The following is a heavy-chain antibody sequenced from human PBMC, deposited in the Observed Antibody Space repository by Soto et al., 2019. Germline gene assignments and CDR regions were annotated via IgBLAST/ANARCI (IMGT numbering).Heavy chain of an antibody. D-gene: IGHD2-2*03. CDR2: IWNDGSNK. CDR3: ARDHEIGFCESVPAGFDY. J-gene: IGHJ4*02. CDR1: GFIFGRFG. V-gene: IGHV3-33*01. Sequence: QVQLVESGGGVVQPGRSLKLSCAASGFIFGRFGMHWVRQPPGKGLEWVAVIWNDGSNKLYADSVQGRFTISRDNSKNTLYREMDSLRAYDTAVYYCARDHEIGFCESVPAGFDYWGQGTLVTVSS.